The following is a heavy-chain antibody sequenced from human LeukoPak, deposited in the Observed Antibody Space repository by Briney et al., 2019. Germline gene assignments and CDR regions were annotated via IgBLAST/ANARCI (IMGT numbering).Heavy chain of an antibody. CDR2: AYYRSKWYY. CDR1: GDSVSSNSAA. CDR3: ARADGPDYFDY. Sequence: SQTLSLTCAISGDSVSSNSAAWSWIWQCPSTGHEWLGRAYYRSKWYYEYAASVKSRISVNPDTSKNQYSLQLNSVTPEDTAVYYCARADGPDYFDYWGQGILVTVSP. J-gene: IGHJ4*02. V-gene: IGHV6-1*01.